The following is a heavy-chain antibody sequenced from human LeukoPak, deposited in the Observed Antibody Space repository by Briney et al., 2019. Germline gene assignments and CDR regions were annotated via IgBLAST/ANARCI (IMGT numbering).Heavy chain of an antibody. J-gene: IGHJ4*02. CDR2: VKSDGTAT. Sequence: PGGSLRLSCAASGVTFSSHLMHWVRQAQGTGLVWVSSVKSDGTATNYADSVKGRFTISRDNAKNTLYLQMNSLRVEDTAVYYCVRKFATGDWGQGTLVTVSS. D-gene: IGHD1-14*01. V-gene: IGHV3-74*01. CDR3: VRKFATGD. CDR1: GVTFSSHL.